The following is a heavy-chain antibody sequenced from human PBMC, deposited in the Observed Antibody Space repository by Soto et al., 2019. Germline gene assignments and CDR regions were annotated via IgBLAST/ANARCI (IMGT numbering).Heavy chain of an antibody. J-gene: IGHJ6*02. Sequence: ASVKVSCKASGYTFTSYDINWLRQSTGQGLEWMGWMNPNSGNTGYAQKFQGRVTMTRNTSISTAYMELSSLRSEDTAVYYCARPNYDFWSGYLGYYYYGMDVWGQGTTVTVSS. CDR1: GYTFTSYD. CDR2: MNPNSGNT. CDR3: ARPNYDFWSGYLGYYYYGMDV. V-gene: IGHV1-8*01. D-gene: IGHD3-3*01.